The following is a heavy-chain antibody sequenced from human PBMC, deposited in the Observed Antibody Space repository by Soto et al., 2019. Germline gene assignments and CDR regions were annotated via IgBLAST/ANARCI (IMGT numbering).Heavy chain of an antibody. CDR2: IWYDGSNK. D-gene: IGHD2-2*01. CDR3: AREGGLVVPALFYYYYGMGV. V-gene: IGHV3-33*01. CDR1: GFTFSSYG. J-gene: IGHJ6*02. Sequence: GGSLRLSCAASGFTFSSYGMHWVRQAPGKGLEWVAVIWYDGSNKYYADSVKGRFTISRDNSKNTLYLQMNSLRAEDTAVYYCAREGGLVVPALFYYYYGMGVWGQGTTVTVSS.